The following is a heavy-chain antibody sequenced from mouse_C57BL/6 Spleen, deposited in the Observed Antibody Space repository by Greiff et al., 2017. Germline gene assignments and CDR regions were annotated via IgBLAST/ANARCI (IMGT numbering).Heavy chain of an antibody. D-gene: IGHD1-1*01. Sequence: QVQLQQPGAELVRPGSSVKLSCKASGYTFTSYWMHWVKQRPIQGLEWIGNIDPSDSETPYNQKFKDKATLTVDKSSSTAYMQLSSLTSEDSAVYYCASSDTTVYFDYWGQGTTLTVSS. J-gene: IGHJ2*01. CDR1: GYTFTSYW. CDR3: ASSDTTVYFDY. CDR2: IDPSDSET. V-gene: IGHV1-52*01.